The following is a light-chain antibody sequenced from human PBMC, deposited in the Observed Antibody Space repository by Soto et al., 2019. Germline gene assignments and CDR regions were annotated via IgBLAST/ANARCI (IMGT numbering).Light chain of an antibody. J-gene: IGKJ3*01. CDR3: QQADSFPHT. Sequence: DIQMTQSPSSVSASVGDRVTISCRACQVISSWLAWYQQKPGKAPNLLIYASSTLQSGIPSRFSGSGSWTDITITISSLPPEDFETYACQQADSFPHTVGPATKVDIE. CDR2: ASS. CDR1: QVISSW. V-gene: IGKV1-12*01.